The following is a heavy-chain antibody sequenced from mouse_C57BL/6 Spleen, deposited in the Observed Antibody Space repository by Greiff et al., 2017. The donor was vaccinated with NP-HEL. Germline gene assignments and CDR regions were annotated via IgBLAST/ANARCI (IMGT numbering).Heavy chain of an antibody. D-gene: IGHD2-5*01. V-gene: IGHV14-3*01. CDR1: GFNIKNTY. CDR2: IDPANGNT. Sequence: EVQVVESVAELVRPGASVKLSCTASGFNIKNTYMHWVKQRPEQGLEWIGRIDPANGNTKYAPKFQGKATITADTSSNTAYLQLISLTSEDTVIYYCARSKDYSNYGAMDYWGQGTSVTVSS. CDR3: ARSKDYSNYGAMDY. J-gene: IGHJ4*01.